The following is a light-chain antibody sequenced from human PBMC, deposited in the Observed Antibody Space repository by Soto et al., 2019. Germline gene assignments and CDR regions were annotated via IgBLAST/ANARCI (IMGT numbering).Light chain of an antibody. Sequence: DIQMTQSPSTLSASVGDRVTITCRASQSISSWLAWYQQKPGKAPKLLIYDASSLESVVPSRFSGSGSGTEFTLTISSLQPEDFATYYCQQYNSYPGFGQGTKVEIK. CDR1: QSISSW. CDR3: QQYNSYPG. V-gene: IGKV1-5*01. J-gene: IGKJ1*01. CDR2: DAS.